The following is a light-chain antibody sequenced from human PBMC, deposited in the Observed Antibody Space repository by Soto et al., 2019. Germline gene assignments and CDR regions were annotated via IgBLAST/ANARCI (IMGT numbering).Light chain of an antibody. CDR2: DAS. J-gene: IGKJ1*01. V-gene: IGKV1-39*01. CDR3: QQSYITPRT. Sequence: DIQVTQSPSSLSASVGDRVTITCRASQSISNYLNWYQHKLGKAPKLLIYDASSLHSGVPSRFSGSGSGTDFTLTISSLQPEDFATYYCQQSYITPRTFGQVTKVDI. CDR1: QSISNY.